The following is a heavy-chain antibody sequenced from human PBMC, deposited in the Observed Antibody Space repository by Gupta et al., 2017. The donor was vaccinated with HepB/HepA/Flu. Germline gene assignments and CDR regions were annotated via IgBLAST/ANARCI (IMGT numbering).Heavy chain of an antibody. CDR3: ASRLDSSSWDYYFDY. V-gene: IGHV1-69*01. Sequence: QVQLVQSGAEVKKPGSSVKVSCKASGGPFSSYAISWVRQAPGQGLEWMGGIIPIFGTANYAQKFQGRVTITADESTSTAYMELSSLRSEDTAVYYCASRLDSSSWDYYFDYWGQGTLVTVSS. CDR1: GGPFSSYA. J-gene: IGHJ4*02. CDR2: IIPIFGTA. D-gene: IGHD6-13*01.